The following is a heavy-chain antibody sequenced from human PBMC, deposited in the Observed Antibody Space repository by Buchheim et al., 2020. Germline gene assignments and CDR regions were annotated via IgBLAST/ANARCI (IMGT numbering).Heavy chain of an antibody. J-gene: IGHJ4*02. Sequence: EVHLLESGGGLVQPGGSLRLSCAASGFTFSSYGMSWVRQAPGKGLEWVSAISGSGGTTYYADSVKGRFTVSRDNSKKTLYLQMNSLRAEDTAVYYCAKGLYDSSGYYYSFDYWGQGTL. CDR1: GFTFSSYG. D-gene: IGHD3-22*01. CDR2: ISGSGGTT. CDR3: AKGLYDSSGYYYSFDY. V-gene: IGHV3-23*01.